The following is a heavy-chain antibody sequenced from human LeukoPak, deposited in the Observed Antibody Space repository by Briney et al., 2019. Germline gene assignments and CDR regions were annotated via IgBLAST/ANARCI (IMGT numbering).Heavy chain of an antibody. J-gene: IGHJ5*02. CDR1: GGSISSSNW. V-gene: IGHV4-4*02. Sequence: SGTLSLTCAVSGGSISSSNWWSWVRQPPGKGLEWIGEIYHSGSTNYNPSLKSRVTISVDKSKNQFSLKLSSVTAADTAVYYCAREHYGSGSYYNAPAYNWFDPWGQGTLVTVSS. CDR2: IYHSGST. CDR3: AREHYGSGSYYNAPAYNWFDP. D-gene: IGHD3-10*01.